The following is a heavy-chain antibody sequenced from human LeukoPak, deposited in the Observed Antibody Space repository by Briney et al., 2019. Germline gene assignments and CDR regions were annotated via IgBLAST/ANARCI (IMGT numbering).Heavy chain of an antibody. CDR3: ARAYANYGDY. Sequence: ASVKVSCKASGYTFNAFFIHWVRQAPGQGLEWLGWINPHSGDTTYAQDFQGRVTMTRDTSISTIYMEVTSLISDDTAIYYCARAYANYGDYWGQGTLVTVSS. J-gene: IGHJ4*02. CDR1: GYTFNAFF. V-gene: IGHV1-2*02. D-gene: IGHD3-10*01. CDR2: INPHSGDT.